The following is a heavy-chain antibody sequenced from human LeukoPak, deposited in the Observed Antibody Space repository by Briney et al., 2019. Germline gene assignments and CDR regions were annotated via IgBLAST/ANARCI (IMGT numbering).Heavy chain of an antibody. D-gene: IGHD3-3*01. CDR1: GFTFSSYE. CDR2: ISSSGSTI. J-gene: IGHJ4*02. V-gene: IGHV3-48*03. Sequence: GGSLRLSCAASGFTFSSYEMNWVRQAPGKGLEWVSYISSSGSTIYYADSVKGQFTISRDNAKNSLYLQMNSLRAEDTAVYYCASRLRFLEWSPFDYWGQGTLVTVSS. CDR3: ASRLRFLEWSPFDY.